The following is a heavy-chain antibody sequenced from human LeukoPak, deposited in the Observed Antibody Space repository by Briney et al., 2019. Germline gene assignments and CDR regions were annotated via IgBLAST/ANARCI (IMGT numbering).Heavy chain of an antibody. CDR2: INTDGSST. J-gene: IGHJ6*03. CDR3: AVGIAVTGSVRGYMDV. Sequence: PGGSLRLSCAASGFTFSSYWMHWVRQAPGKGLVWVARINTDGSSTNYADSVKGRFTISRDNAKNTLYLQMNSLRAEDTAVYYCAVGIAVTGSVRGYMDVWGKGTKVTVSS. V-gene: IGHV3-74*01. D-gene: IGHD6-19*01. CDR1: GFTFSSYW.